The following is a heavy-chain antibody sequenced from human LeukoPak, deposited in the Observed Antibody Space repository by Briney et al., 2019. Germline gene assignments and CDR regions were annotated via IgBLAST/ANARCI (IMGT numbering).Heavy chain of an antibody. D-gene: IGHD3-10*01. J-gene: IGHJ5*02. CDR1: GYTFTGYY. V-gene: IGHV1-2*06. CDR2: INPNSGGT. Sequence: GASVKVSCKASGYTFTGYYIHWVRQAPGQGLEWMGRINPNSGGTNYAQKFQGRVTMTRDTSISTAYMELSRLRSDDTAVYYCARDGSGSYYDRGWFDPWGQGTLVTVSS. CDR3: ARDGSGSYYDRGWFDP.